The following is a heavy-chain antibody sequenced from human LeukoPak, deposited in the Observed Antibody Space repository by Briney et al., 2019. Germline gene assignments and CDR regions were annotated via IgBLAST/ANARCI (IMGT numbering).Heavy chain of an antibody. J-gene: IGHJ4*02. CDR3: VKVPGGIVEVTKQRYFDY. CDR2: IGSNGGST. Sequence: GGSLRLSCSASGFTFSRYAMHWVRQAPGEGLEYVSAIGSNGGSTYYADSVKGRFTISRDNSRNTLYLQMSSLRAEDTAVYYCVKVPGGIVEVTKQRYFDYWGQGTLVTVSS. CDR1: GFTFSRYA. V-gene: IGHV3-64D*09. D-gene: IGHD1-26*01.